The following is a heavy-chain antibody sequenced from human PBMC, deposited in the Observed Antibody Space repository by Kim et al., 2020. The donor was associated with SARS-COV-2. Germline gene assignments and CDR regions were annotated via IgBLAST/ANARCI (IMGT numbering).Heavy chain of an antibody. Sequence: TYNLPSLASRVTVSVGTSKTQFSVRLTSVTAADAAVYYCARDGDSGDYFDYWGQGTLVTVSS. D-gene: IGHD4-17*01. V-gene: IGHV4-31*02. CDR2: T. CDR3: ARDGDSGDYFDY. J-gene: IGHJ4*02.